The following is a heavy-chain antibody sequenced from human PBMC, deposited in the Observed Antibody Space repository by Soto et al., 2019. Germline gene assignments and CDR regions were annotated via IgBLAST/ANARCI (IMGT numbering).Heavy chain of an antibody. CDR1: GGTFSSSA. CDR2: LIPIFGTA. V-gene: IGHV1-69*13. CDR3: ARDYRAGATADGGDGAFDI. J-gene: IGHJ3*02. Sequence: RASVKVSSQASGGTFSSSAISWVRRAPGQGVEWMGGLIPIFGTANYTQKFQGRVPSTADESTSTAYMELSRLRSEETAVYYCARDYRAGATADGGDGAFDIWGQGTMVTVSS. D-gene: IGHD1-26*01.